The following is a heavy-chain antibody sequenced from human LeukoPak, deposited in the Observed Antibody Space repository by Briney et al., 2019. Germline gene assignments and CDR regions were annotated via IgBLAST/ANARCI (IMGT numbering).Heavy chain of an antibody. CDR2: ISYDGSDK. J-gene: IGHJ4*02. Sequence: GGSLRLSCAASGFTFNNYGVHWVRQAPGKGLEWVAVISYDGSDKYYADSVKGRFTISRDNSKNTLYLQMNSLRAEDTAVYYCAKDGGIYCSSTSCYAFDYWGQGTLFTVSS. CDR3: AKDGGIYCSSTSCYAFDY. CDR1: GFTFNNYG. V-gene: IGHV3-30*18. D-gene: IGHD2-2*01.